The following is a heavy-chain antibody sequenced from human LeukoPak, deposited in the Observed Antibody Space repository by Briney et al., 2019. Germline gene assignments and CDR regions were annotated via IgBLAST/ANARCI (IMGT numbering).Heavy chain of an antibody. J-gene: IGHJ4*02. D-gene: IGHD2-2*01. CDR2: ISYDGTNK. CDR1: GFPFNTYA. V-gene: IGHV3-30-3*01. Sequence: PGGSLRLSCAASGFPFNTYAMNWVRQAPGKGLEWVAAISYDGTNKYYGDSVKGRFTISRDNSKNTLYLQVTSLRAEDTAVYYCAKDLGYCSSTSCYIGFDYWGQGTLVTVSS. CDR3: AKDLGYCSSTSCYIGFDY.